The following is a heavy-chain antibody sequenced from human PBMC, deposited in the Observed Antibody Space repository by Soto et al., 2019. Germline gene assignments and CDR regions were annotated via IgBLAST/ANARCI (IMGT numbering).Heavy chain of an antibody. Sequence: QVQLQESGPGLVKPSETLSLTCTVSGGSISSYYWRWIRQPPGKGLEYIGYYSGSTNYNPSLKSRATISVDTSKNQFSLKLSSVTAADTAVYYCARFVSVSGDFDYWGQGTLVTVAS. CDR1: GGSISSYY. CDR3: ARFVSVSGDFDY. CDR2: YSGST. D-gene: IGHD6-19*01. J-gene: IGHJ4*02. V-gene: IGHV4-59*01.